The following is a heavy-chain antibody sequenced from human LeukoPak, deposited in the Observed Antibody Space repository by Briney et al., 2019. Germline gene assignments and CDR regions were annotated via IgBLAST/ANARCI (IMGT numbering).Heavy chain of an antibody. J-gene: IGHJ5*02. Sequence: ASVKVSCKASGYTFTSYVLHWVSQAPGQRLEWMGCINAGNGNTKYSQEFQGRVTITRDTSASTVYMELSSLRSEDMAVYYCARGAKFRSYGSGTYYTSLPFDPWGQGTLVTVSS. CDR3: ARGAKFRSYGSGTYYTSLPFDP. D-gene: IGHD3-10*01. V-gene: IGHV1-3*03. CDR2: INAGNGNT. CDR1: GYTFTSYV.